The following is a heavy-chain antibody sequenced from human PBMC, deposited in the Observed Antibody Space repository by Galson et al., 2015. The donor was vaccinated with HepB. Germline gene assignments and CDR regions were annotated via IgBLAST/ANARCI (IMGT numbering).Heavy chain of an antibody. V-gene: IGHV1-18*04. CDR3: AREFVPEGTAAGYYYGMDV. CDR2: ISAYNGNT. J-gene: IGHJ6*02. Sequence: SVKVSCKASGYTFTNYAISWVRQAPGQGLEWMGWISAYNGNTNYAQNLQGRVTMTTDTSTSTAYMELRSLRSDDTAVYYCAREFVPEGTAAGYYYGMDVWGQGTTVTVSS. D-gene: IGHD6-13*01. CDR1: GYTFTNYA.